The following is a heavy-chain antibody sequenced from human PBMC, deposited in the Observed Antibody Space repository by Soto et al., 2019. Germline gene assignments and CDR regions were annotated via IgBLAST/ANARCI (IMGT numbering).Heavy chain of an antibody. CDR3: AKVSADYYYGWGPFDY. V-gene: IGHV3-30*18. Sequence: QVQLVESGGGVVQPGRSLRLSYAASGFTFSSYGMHWVRQAPGKGLEWVALISSDGSKKYYADSVKGRFTSSRDNSKNTLYLQMNTLRAEDTAVYYCAKVSADYYYGWGPFDYWGQGTLVTVSS. CDR1: GFTFSSYG. D-gene: IGHD3-10*01. J-gene: IGHJ4*02. CDR2: ISSDGSKK.